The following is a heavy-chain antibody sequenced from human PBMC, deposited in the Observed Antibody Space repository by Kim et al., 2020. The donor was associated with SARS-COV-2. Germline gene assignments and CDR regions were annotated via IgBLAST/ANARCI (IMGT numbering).Heavy chain of an antibody. CDR3: ARAWGDRLRFDSYGPYYFDY. V-gene: IGHV4-31*02. Sequence: RVTISVDTSKNQFSLKLSSVTAADTAVYYCARAWGDRLRFDSYGPYYFDYWGQGTLVTVSS. J-gene: IGHJ4*02. D-gene: IGHD5-12*01.